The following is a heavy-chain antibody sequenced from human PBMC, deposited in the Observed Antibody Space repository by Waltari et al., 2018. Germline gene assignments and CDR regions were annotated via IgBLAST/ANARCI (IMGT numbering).Heavy chain of an antibody. CDR2: IYYSGST. J-gene: IGHJ4*02. D-gene: IGHD3-22*01. Sequence: QLQLQESGPGLVKPSETLSLTCTVSGGSISSSSYYWGWIRQPPGKGLEWIGSIYYSGSTYYNPSLKSRVTISVDTSKNQFSLKLSSVTAADTAVYYCARDLSGYYGGGYFDYWGQGTLVTVSS. CDR3: ARDLSGYYGGGYFDY. CDR1: GGSISSSSYY. V-gene: IGHV4-39*07.